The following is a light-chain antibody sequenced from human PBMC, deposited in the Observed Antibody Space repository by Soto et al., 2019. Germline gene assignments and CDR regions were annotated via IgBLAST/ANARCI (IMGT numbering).Light chain of an antibody. CDR3: QQSYSTPWT. CDR2: TAS. J-gene: IGKJ1*01. CDR1: QSIGSY. Sequence: DIQMNQSPSSLSASVGDRVTITCRASQSIGSYLNWYQQNPGKAPNLLIYTASSLQSGVPSRFSGSGSGTDFTLTISSLQPEDFATYYCQQSYSTPWTFGQGTKVDIK. V-gene: IGKV1-39*01.